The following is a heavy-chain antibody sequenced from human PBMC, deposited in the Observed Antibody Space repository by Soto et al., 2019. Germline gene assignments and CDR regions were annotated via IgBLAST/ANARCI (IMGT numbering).Heavy chain of an antibody. V-gene: IGHV3-33*01. CDR3: ARKSSGCPDWYFDL. D-gene: IGHD3-22*01. CDR2: IWYDGSNK. J-gene: IGHJ2*01. CDR1: GFTFSSYG. Sequence: QVQLVESGGGVVQPGRSLRLSCAASGFTFSSYGMHWVRQAPGKGLEWVAVIWYDGSNKYYADSVKGRFTISRDNSKNTLYLQMNSLGAEDTAVYYCARKSSGCPDWYFDLWGRGTLVTVSS.